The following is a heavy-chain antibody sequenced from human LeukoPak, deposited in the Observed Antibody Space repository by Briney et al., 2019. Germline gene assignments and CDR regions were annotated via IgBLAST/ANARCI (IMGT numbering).Heavy chain of an antibody. Sequence: SETPSLTCTVSGGSISSYYWSWIRQPPGKGLEWIGYIYYSGSTNYNPSLKSRVTISVDTSKNQFSLKLSSVTAADTAVYYCARHRRTPKAGIAAAGINYYYMDVWGKGTTVTVSS. J-gene: IGHJ6*03. D-gene: IGHD6-13*01. CDR2: IYYSGST. CDR3: ARHRRTPKAGIAAAGINYYYMDV. CDR1: GGSISSYY. V-gene: IGHV4-59*08.